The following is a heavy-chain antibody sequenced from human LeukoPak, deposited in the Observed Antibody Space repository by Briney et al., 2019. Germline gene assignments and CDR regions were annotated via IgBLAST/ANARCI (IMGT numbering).Heavy chain of an antibody. CDR3: AREPGIAGRYYFDY. D-gene: IGHD6-13*01. Sequence: ASVKVSCKASGYTFTSYYMHWVRQAPGQGLEWMGIINPSGGNTSYAEKFQGRVTMTRDMSTSTVHMELSSLRSEDTGVYYSAREPGIAGRYYFDYWGQGTLVTVSS. CDR1: GYTFTSYY. V-gene: IGHV1-46*01. J-gene: IGHJ4*02. CDR2: INPSGGNT.